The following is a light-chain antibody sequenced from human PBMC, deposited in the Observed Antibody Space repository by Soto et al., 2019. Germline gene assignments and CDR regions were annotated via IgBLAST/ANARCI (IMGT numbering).Light chain of an antibody. CDR1: SSDVGGYNY. CDR3: SSYTSNSIPV. CDR2: EVR. J-gene: IGLJ1*01. V-gene: IGLV2-14*01. Sequence: QLVLTQPASVSGSPGQSITISCTGTSSDVGGYNYVSWYQHYPGKAPKLMIYEVRRRPSGVSNRFSASKSGNTASLTISGLQAEDEADYYCSSYTSNSIPVFGTGTKLTVL.